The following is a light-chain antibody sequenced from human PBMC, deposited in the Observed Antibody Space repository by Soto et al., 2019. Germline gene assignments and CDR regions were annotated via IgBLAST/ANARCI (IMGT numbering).Light chain of an antibody. Sequence: QSALTQPRSVSGSPGQSVTISCTGTSSNVGAYNYVSWYQQYPGKAPRLMIYDVSKWPSGVPDRFSGSKSGNTASLTISGLQAEDEADYYCCSYAGHSLWVFGGGTKLTVL. CDR1: SSNVGAYNY. V-gene: IGLV2-11*01. CDR2: DVS. J-gene: IGLJ3*02. CDR3: CSYAGHSLWV.